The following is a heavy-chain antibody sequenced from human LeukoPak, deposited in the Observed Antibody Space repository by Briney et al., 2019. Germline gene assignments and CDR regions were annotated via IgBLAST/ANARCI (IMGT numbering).Heavy chain of an antibody. V-gene: IGHV4-59*01. Sequence: SETLSLTCTVSGGSISSYYWSWIRQPPGKGLEWIGYIYYSGSTNYNPSLKSRVTISVDTSKNQFSLKLSSVTAADTAVYYCARDGGGEYYFDYWSQGTLVTVSS. CDR1: GGSISSYY. CDR2: IYYSGST. D-gene: IGHD3-16*01. J-gene: IGHJ4*02. CDR3: ARDGGGEYYFDY.